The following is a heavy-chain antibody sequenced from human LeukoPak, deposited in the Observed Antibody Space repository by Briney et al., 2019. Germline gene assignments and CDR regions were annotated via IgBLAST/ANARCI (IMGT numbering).Heavy chain of an antibody. CDR3: ARGLYRGVAATPAY. CDR2: ISAYNGNT. V-gene: IGHV1-18*01. Sequence: VAAVKDSCMASGYTFTSYGICWVRQDPGQGREWVAWISAYNGNTNYAQKLQGRVTMTTDTSTSTAYMELRSLRSSDTAVYYCARGLYRGVAATPAYWGQGTLVTVSS. CDR1: GYTFTSYG. D-gene: IGHD2-15*01. J-gene: IGHJ4*02.